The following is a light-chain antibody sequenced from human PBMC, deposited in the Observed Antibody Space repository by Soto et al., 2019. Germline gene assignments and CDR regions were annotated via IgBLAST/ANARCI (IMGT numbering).Light chain of an antibody. V-gene: IGLV2-18*02. CDR3: NSFTTCSTYV. CDR2: EFN. CDR1: SSNIGSYHR. Sequence: QSALTQPASVSGAPGHSLTISCTGTSSNIGSYHRISCYQQPPGPSPKPIIYEFNNWPARALRRFSGSKSGNSASLTLSLLQAEDEADYYCNSFTTCSTYVFGTGTKVTVL. J-gene: IGLJ1*01.